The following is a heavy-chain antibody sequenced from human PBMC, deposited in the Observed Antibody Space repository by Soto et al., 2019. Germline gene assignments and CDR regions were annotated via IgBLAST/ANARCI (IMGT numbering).Heavy chain of an antibody. V-gene: IGHV4-34*01. CDR1: GGSFSGYY. Sequence: QVQLQQWGAGPLRPLETLSLTCGVSGGSFSGYYWAWIRQSPGKGLEGIGEINDRGSINYNPSLKSRVSISVDTSKNHYSMNLRSVTAADTAVYYCARESPAILTGPPWVWYFDLWGRGTLVTVSS. J-gene: IGHJ2*01. CDR2: INDRGSI. CDR3: ARESPAILTGPPWVWYFDL. D-gene: IGHD3-9*01.